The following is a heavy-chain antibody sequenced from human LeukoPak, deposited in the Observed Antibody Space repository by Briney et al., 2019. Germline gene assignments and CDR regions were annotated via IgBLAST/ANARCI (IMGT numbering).Heavy chain of an antibody. CDR2: ITPSGGGT. D-gene: IGHD2-2*01. CDR3: ARDTFPRSCISASCRNNYFDP. V-gene: IGHV1-2*02. Sequence: ASVKVSRKAYGYIFTDHYMHWVRQAPGQGLEWMGWITPSGGGTNYAQKFQGRVTMTRDTSISTAYMELSRLRSDDTAVYYCARDTFPRSCISASCRNNYFDPWGQGTLVTVSS. J-gene: IGHJ5*02. CDR1: GYIFTDHY.